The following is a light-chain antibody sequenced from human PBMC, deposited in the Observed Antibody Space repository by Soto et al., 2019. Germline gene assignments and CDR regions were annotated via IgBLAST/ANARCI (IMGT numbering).Light chain of an antibody. J-gene: IGKJ1*01. Sequence: IGLTQSPGTLSLSPGERATLSCRASQSVSNNYLAWYQQKPGQAPRLLIYGASNRATGIPDRFSGSGSGTEFTLTINSLQSEDFAVYYCQQYNNWPRTFAQGTKVDI. CDR1: QSVSNN. V-gene: IGKV3D-15*01. CDR3: QQYNNWPRT. CDR2: GAS.